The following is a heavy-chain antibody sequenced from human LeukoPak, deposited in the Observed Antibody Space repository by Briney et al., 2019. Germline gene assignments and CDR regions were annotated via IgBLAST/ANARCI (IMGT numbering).Heavy chain of an antibody. V-gene: IGHV3-30-3*01. CDR3: AKDRTNFYYYMDV. CDR1: GFTFTNYA. Sequence: GSLRLSCAASGFTFTNYAMHWVRQTPGEGLEWVAAISSDGDKQFYADSVKGRFTISRDNSENTLYLQMNGLTNEDTTTYYCAKDRTNFYYYMDVWGKGTTVTVSS. CDR2: ISSDGDKQ. J-gene: IGHJ6*03.